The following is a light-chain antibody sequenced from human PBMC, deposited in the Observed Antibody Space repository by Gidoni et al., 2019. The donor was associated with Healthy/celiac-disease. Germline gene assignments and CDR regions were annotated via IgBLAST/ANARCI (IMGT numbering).Light chain of an antibody. CDR3: AAWDDSLNGPV. V-gene: IGLV1-44*01. J-gene: IGLJ2*01. CDR1: SSNIGSNT. Sequence: QSVLPPPPSASGTPGQRVTIPCSGSSSNIGSNTVNWYQQRPGTAPKLLIYSNNQRPSGVPDRFSGSKSGTSAALAISGLQSEDEADYYCAAWDDSLNGPVFGGGTKLTVL. CDR2: SNN.